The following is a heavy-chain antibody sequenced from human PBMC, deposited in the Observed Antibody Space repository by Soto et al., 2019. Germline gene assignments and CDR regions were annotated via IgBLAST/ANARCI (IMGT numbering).Heavy chain of an antibody. CDR3: TREASGSCGWSQGAFES. CDR1: GFTVSSSY. CDR2: IYSSGST. Sequence: EVPLVESAGGLVQPGGSLRLSCASSGFTVSSSYISCVRQAPEKRLERVSTIYSSGSTYYGESVRGRFTISRDDSNNTLYLQLNSLSVDDTAVYYCTREASGSCGWSQGAFESWGQGTLVTVSS. V-gene: IGHV3-66*01. J-gene: IGHJ5*01. D-gene: IGHD5-12*01.